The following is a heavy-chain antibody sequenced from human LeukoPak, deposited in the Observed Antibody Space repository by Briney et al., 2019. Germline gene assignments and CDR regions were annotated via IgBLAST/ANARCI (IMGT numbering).Heavy chain of an antibody. CDR3: AGLVGRYSSGLYYYYFDY. D-gene: IGHD3-22*01. CDR2: MYLSGAT. CDR1: GDSINSLDL. J-gene: IGHJ4*02. V-gene: IGHV4-4*02. Sequence: PSETLSLTCTVSGDSINSLDLWSWVRQPPGKGLEWIGEMYLSGATHSNPSVKSRVTISIDKSKNQFFLNLSSVTAADTAVYYCAGLVGRYSSGLYYYYFDYWGQGTLVTVSS.